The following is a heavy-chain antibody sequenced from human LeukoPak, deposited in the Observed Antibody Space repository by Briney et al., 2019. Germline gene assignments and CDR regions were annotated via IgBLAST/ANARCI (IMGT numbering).Heavy chain of an antibody. J-gene: IGHJ5*02. V-gene: IGHV1-46*01. CDR1: GYTFTSYY. Sequence: ASVKVSCKASGYTFTSYYMHWVRQAPGQGLAWMGIINPSGGSTSYAQKFQGRVTMTRDTSTSTVYMELSSLRSEDTAVYYCARVARSARVAAAAGWFDPWGQGTLVTVSS. CDR2: INPSGGST. D-gene: IGHD6-13*01. CDR3: ARVARSARVAAAAGWFDP.